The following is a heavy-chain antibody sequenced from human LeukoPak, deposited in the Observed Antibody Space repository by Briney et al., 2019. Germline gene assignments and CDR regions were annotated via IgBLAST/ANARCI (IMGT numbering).Heavy chain of an antibody. CDR3: ARDLARTSYYDFWSGYYATGLGYYYYGMDV. D-gene: IGHD3-3*01. CDR1: GFTFSSYS. J-gene: IGHJ6*02. V-gene: IGHV3-21*01. CDR2: ISSSSSYI. Sequence: GGSLRLSCAASGFTFSSYSMNWVRQAPGKGLEWVSSISSSSSYIYYADSVKGRFTISRDNAKSSLYLQMNSLRAEDTAVYYCARDLARTSYYDFWSGYYATGLGYYYYGMDVWGQGTTVTVSS.